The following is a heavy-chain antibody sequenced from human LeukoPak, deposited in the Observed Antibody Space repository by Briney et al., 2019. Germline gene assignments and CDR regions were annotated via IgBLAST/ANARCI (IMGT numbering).Heavy chain of an antibody. CDR1: GFTFSSYG. V-gene: IGHV3-30*03. D-gene: IGHD6-13*01. Sequence: GGSLRLSCVASGFTFSSYGMHWVRQAPGKGLEWVAVISYVGSNNYYADSVKGRFTISRDNSKNTLYLQMSSLRAEDTAVYYCAMGVSSSWYLDYWGQGTLVTVSS. CDR2: ISYVGSNN. CDR3: AMGVSSSWYLDY. J-gene: IGHJ4*02.